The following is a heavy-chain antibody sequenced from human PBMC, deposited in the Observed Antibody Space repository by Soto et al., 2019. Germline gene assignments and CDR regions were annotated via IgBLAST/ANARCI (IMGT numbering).Heavy chain of an antibody. D-gene: IGHD5-12*01. J-gene: IGHJ4*01. CDR1: GFTFSSYS. CDR3: ASSRGYSTSHFDY. Sequence: GGSLRLSCAASGFTFSSYSMNWVRQAPGKGLEWVSYISSSSSTIFYTDSVKGRFTVSRDNAKNSLYLQMNSLRAEDTAVYYCASSRGYSTSHFDYWGHGTLVTVSS. V-gene: IGHV3-48*01. CDR2: ISSSSSTI.